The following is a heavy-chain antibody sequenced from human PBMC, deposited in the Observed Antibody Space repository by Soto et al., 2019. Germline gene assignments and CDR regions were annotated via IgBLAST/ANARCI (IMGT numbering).Heavy chain of an antibody. Sequence: PSETLSLTCTVSGYSISSGHFLGWIRQPPWKGLEWIGSSDHSGSTYANPSLKSRVTISVDTSKNQFSLRLSSVTAADTAVYYCARDGDFEYVWGSYRPPPFDFWGHGVLVTSP. CDR1: GYSISSGHF. V-gene: IGHV4-38-2*02. CDR3: ARDGDFEYVWGSYRPPPFDF. J-gene: IGHJ4*01. D-gene: IGHD3-16*02. CDR2: SDHSGST.